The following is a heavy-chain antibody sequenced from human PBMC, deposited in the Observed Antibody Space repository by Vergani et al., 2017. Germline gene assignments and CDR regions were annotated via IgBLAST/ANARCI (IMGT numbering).Heavy chain of an antibody. CDR2: IIPIFGTA. CDR1: GGTFSSYA. V-gene: IGHV1-69*01. CDR3: ARGGPRWLQPSAGDAFDI. Sequence: QVQLVQSGAEVKKPGSSVKVSCKASGGTFSSYAISWVRQAPGQGLEWMGGIIPIFGTANYAHKFQGRVTITADESTSTAYMELSSLRSEDTAVYYCARGGPRWLQPSAGDAFDIWGQGTMVTVSS. J-gene: IGHJ3*02. D-gene: IGHD5-24*01.